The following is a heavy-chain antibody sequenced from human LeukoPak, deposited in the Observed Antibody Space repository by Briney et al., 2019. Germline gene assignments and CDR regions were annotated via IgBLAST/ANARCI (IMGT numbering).Heavy chain of an antibody. Sequence: GGSLRLSCAASGFTFGSYAMGWVRQAPGKGLEWVSAISSSGASKYYADSVKGRFTISRDNSKNTLYLQMNSLRAEDTAVYYCAKGRNYDFWSGYFRWFDPWGQGTLVTVSS. CDR3: AKGRNYDFWSGYFRWFDP. J-gene: IGHJ5*02. CDR2: ISSSGASK. V-gene: IGHV3-23*01. CDR1: GFTFGSYA. D-gene: IGHD3-3*01.